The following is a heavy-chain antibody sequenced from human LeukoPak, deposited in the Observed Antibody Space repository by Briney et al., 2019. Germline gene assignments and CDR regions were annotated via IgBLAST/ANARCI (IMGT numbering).Heavy chain of an antibody. CDR1: GGSFSGYY. CDR3: ARRGIVVVVALGGISGMDV. J-gene: IGHJ6*02. V-gene: IGHV4-34*01. Sequence: PSETLSLTCAVYGGSFSGYYWSWIRQPPGKGLEWFGEINHSGSTNYNPSLKSRVTISVDTSKNQFSLKLSSVTAADTAVYYCARRGIVVVVALGGISGMDVWGQGTTVTVSS. CDR2: INHSGST. D-gene: IGHD2-15*01.